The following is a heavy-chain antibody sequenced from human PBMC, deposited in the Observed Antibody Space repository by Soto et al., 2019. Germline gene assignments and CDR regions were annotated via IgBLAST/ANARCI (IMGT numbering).Heavy chain of an antibody. CDR3: ARDITIFGVVYYYYYMDV. Sequence: GGSLRLSCAASGFTFSSYGIHWVRQAPGKGLEWVAVIWYDGSNKYYADSVKGRFTISRDNSKNTLYLQMNGLRAEDTAAYYCARDITIFGVVYYYYYMDVWGKGTTVTVSS. J-gene: IGHJ6*03. CDR2: IWYDGSNK. CDR1: GFTFSSYG. V-gene: IGHV3-33*01. D-gene: IGHD3-3*01.